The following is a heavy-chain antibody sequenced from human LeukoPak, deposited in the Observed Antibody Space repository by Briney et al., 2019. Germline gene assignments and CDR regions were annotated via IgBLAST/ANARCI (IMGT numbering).Heavy chain of an antibody. J-gene: IGHJ4*02. Sequence: SQTLSLTCTVSGGSISSGGYYWSWIRQHPGKGLEWIGYIYYSGSTYYNPYLKSRVTISVDTSKNQFSLKLSSVTAADTAVYYCAREYVWGSYRYSHFDYWGQGTLVTVSS. D-gene: IGHD3-16*02. CDR3: AREYVWGSYRYSHFDY. CDR2: IYYSGST. CDR1: GGSISSGGYY. V-gene: IGHV4-31*03.